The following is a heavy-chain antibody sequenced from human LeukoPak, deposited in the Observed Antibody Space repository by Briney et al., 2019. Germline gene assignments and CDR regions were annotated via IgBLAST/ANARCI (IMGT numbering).Heavy chain of an antibody. CDR3: AKCQDIVVVPDPYFDY. CDR2: ISGGGGST. D-gene: IGHD2-2*01. V-gene: IGHV3-23*01. J-gene: IGHJ4*02. CDR1: GFTFSSYA. Sequence: GGSLRLSCAASGFTFSSYAMSWVRQAPGKGLEWVSAISGGGGSTYYADSVKGRFTISGDNSKNTLYLQMNSLRAEDTAVYYCAKCQDIVVVPDPYFDYWGQGTLVTVSS.